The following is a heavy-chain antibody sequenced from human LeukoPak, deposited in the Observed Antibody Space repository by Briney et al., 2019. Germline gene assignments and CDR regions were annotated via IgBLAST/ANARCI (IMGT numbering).Heavy chain of an antibody. Sequence: GASVKVSCKASGYTFTGYYMHWVRQAPGQGLEWMGWINPNSGGTNYAQKFQGWVTMTRDTSTSTVYMELSSLRSEDTAVYYCARVDTAMVTRWDYWGQGTLVTVSS. J-gene: IGHJ4*02. CDR1: GYTFTGYY. V-gene: IGHV1-2*04. CDR2: INPNSGGT. CDR3: ARVDTAMVTRWDY. D-gene: IGHD5-18*01.